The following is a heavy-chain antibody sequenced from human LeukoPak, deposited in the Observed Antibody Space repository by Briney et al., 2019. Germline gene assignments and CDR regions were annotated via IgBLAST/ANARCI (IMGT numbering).Heavy chain of an antibody. Sequence: PGGSLRLSCAASGFTFSSYSMNWVRQAPGKGLEWVSSISSSSSYIYYADSVKGRFTISRDNAKNSLYLQMNSLRAEDTAAYYCARDDYYYDSSGYSAGEDYWGQGTLVTVSS. V-gene: IGHV3-21*01. CDR2: ISSSSSYI. CDR1: GFTFSSYS. J-gene: IGHJ4*02. D-gene: IGHD3-22*01. CDR3: ARDDYYYDSSGYSAGEDY.